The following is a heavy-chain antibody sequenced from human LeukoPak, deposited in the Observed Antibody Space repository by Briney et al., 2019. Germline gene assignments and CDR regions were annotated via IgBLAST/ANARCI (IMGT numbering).Heavy chain of an antibody. CDR2: ISAYNGNT. CDR3: ARVSRAVITFYYYYYMDV. D-gene: IGHD3-22*01. V-gene: IGHV1-18*01. J-gene: IGHJ6*03. Sequence: ASVKVSCKTSGYTFTSYDITWVRQAPGQGLEWMGWISAYNGNTNYAQKLQGRVTMTTDTSTSTAYMELRSLRSDDTAVYYCARVSRAVITFYYYYYMDVWGKGTTVTVSS. CDR1: GYTFTSYD.